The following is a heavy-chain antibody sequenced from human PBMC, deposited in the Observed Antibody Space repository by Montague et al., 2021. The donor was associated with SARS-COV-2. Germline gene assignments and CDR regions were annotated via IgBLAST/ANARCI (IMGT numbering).Heavy chain of an antibody. CDR3: ASHPVWQQLCT. V-gene: IGHV4-34*01. CDR2: IHHTGGS. Sequence: SETLSLTCAVYGGSFSNYYWTWIRQSPGKGLEWIAEIHHTGGSNYNPSLVSRVTIFLDHSKNHLTLTLSSVTAADTAMYYCASHPVWQQLCTWGQGTLVTVSA. D-gene: IGHD1-1*01. J-gene: IGHJ4*02. CDR1: GGSFSNYY.